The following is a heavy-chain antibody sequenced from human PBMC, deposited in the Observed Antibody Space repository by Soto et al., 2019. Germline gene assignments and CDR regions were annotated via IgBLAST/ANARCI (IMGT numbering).Heavy chain of an antibody. CDR2: IVVGSGNT. CDR1: GFTFTSSA. CDR3: AADPGYSYGYSGRDY. V-gene: IGHV1-58*01. Sequence: SVKVSCKASGFTFTSSAVQWVLQARGQRLEWIGWIVVGSGNTNYAQKFQERVTITRDMSTSTAYMELSSLRSEDTAVYYCAADPGYSYGYSGRDYWGQGTLVTVSS. D-gene: IGHD5-18*01. J-gene: IGHJ4*02.